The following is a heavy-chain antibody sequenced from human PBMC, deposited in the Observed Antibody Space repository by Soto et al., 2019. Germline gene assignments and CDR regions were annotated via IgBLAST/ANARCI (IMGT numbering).Heavy chain of an antibody. D-gene: IGHD3-22*01. Sequence: SETLSLTCTFSGGSISSYYWSWIRQPPGKGLEWIGYIYYSGSTNYNPSLKSRVTISVDTSKNQFSLKLSSVTAAATAVYYCARRTNYYDSSGYSEWGKGTLVTVSS. V-gene: IGHV4-59*08. J-gene: IGHJ4*02. CDR3: ARRTNYYDSSGYSE. CDR1: GGSISSYY. CDR2: IYYSGST.